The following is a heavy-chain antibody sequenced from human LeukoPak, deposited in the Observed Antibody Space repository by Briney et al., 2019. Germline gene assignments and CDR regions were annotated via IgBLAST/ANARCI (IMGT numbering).Heavy chain of an antibody. Sequence: GGSLRLSCAASGFTFSSYAMSWVRQAPGKGLEWVSAISGSGGSTYYADSVKGRFTISRDNSKNTLYLQMNSLRAEDTAVYYCAKSGGDFRRSSYYYYGMDVWGQGTTVTVSS. CDR3: AKSGGDFRRSSYYYYGMDV. D-gene: IGHD2-21*02. J-gene: IGHJ6*02. CDR2: ISGSGGST. CDR1: GFTFSSYA. V-gene: IGHV3-23*01.